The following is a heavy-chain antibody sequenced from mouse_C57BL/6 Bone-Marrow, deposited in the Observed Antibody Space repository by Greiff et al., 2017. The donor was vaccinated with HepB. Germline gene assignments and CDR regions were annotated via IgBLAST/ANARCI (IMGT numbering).Heavy chain of an antibody. CDR2: IYPGDGDT. V-gene: IGHV1-82*01. CDR1: GYAFSSSW. Sequence: VQLQQSGPELVKPGASVKISCKASGYAFSSSWMNWVKQRPGKGLEWIGRIYPGDGDTNYNGKFKGKATLTADKSSSTAYMQLSSLTSEDFAVYFCARQLRPSMDYWGQGTSVTVSS. CDR3: ARQLRPSMDY. D-gene: IGHD3-2*02. J-gene: IGHJ4*01.